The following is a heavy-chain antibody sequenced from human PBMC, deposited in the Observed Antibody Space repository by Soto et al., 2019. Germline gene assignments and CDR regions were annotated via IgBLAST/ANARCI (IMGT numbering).Heavy chain of an antibody. V-gene: IGHV4-30-2*01. CDR3: ATQSYSNSGAYYYYAMDV. D-gene: IGHD4-4*01. Sequence: ASETLSLTCAVSGGSISSGGYSWSWIRQPPGKGLEWIGYIYQSGSTYYNPSLKSRVTISVDRSRNQFSLKLSSVTAADTAVYFCATQSYSNSGAYYYYAMDVWGQGTTVTV. CDR2: IYQSGST. CDR1: GGSISSGGYS. J-gene: IGHJ6*02.